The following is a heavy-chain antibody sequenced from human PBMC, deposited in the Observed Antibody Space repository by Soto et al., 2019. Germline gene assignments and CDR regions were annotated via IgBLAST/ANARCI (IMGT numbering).Heavy chain of an antibody. CDR1: GYTFTNFG. CDR2: VSADSGDT. CDR3: AREMPGYCSDSACLPGY. Sequence: QVQLVQSGAEVKKPGASVKVSCKASGYTFTNFGLIWVRQAPGQGPEWMGWVSADSGDTSYAQQLQGRVTMTRATSTSTVYMELRSLRSDDTAMYYCAREMPGYCSDSACLPGYWGQGTQVTVSS. J-gene: IGHJ4*02. V-gene: IGHV1-18*01. D-gene: IGHD2-15*01.